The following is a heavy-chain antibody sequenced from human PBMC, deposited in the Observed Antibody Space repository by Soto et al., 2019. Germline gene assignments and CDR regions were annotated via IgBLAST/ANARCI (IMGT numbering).Heavy chain of an antibody. V-gene: IGHV3-33*01. CDR3: ARDLRGHYGP. D-gene: IGHD4-17*01. J-gene: IGHJ3*01. Sequence: PGGSLRLSCAASGFTFSGFGMHWVRQAPGKGLEWVAIIWYDGSDKYYADSVKGRFTISRDNANNLVFLQMNGLRPEDTAMYYCARDLRGHYGPWGQGTMVTVSS. CDR2: IWYDGSDK. CDR1: GFTFSGFG.